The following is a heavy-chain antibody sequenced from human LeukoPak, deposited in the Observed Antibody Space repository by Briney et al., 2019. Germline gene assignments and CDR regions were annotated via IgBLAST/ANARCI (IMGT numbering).Heavy chain of an antibody. CDR1: GYTFTGYY. V-gene: IGHV1-2*02. J-gene: IGHJ4*02. Sequence: ASVKVSCKASGYTFTGYYMHWVRQAPGQGLEWMGWINPSSGGTNYAQKFQGRVTMTRDTSISTAYMELSRLRSDDTAVYYCARGGTYSSSWTWDYWGQGTLVTVSS. CDR3: ARGGTYSSSWTWDY. CDR2: INPSSGGT. D-gene: IGHD6-13*01.